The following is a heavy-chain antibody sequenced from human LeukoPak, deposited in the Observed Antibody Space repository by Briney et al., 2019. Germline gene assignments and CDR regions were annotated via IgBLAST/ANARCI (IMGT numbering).Heavy chain of an antibody. CDR1: GFTFSDYS. CDR2: ITSSGSAK. Sequence: PGGSLRLSCAVSGFTFSDYSMNWVRQAPGKGLEWISYITSSGSAKYYADAVKGRFTISRDNAKNSLFLQMNSLRVGDTAVYFCARDSPPGGDSYGFSWGQGTLVTVSS. J-gene: IGHJ5*02. D-gene: IGHD5-18*01. CDR3: ARDSPPGGDSYGFS. V-gene: IGHV3-48*04.